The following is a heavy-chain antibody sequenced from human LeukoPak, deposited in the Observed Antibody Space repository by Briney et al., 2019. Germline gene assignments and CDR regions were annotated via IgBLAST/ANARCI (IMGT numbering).Heavy chain of an antibody. CDR3: ARQIAVVEPTDPNWFDS. V-gene: IGHV4-39*07. D-gene: IGHD2-21*01. CDR2: IFHSGST. CDR1: GDSITSSNFY. Sequence: SETLSLTCSVSGDSITSSNFYWAWIRQPPGKGLEGIGSIFHSGSTYYSPSLESRLTMALDTSTGHFSLRLTSVTAADTAIYYCARQIAVVEPTDPNWFDSWGQGTLVTVSS. J-gene: IGHJ5*01.